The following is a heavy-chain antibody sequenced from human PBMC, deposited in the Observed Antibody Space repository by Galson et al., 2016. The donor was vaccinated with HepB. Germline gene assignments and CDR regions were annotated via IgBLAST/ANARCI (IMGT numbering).Heavy chain of an antibody. Sequence: SLRLSCAASGFIFDDYALHWVRQAPGKGLEWVSVISWNSRHIGYAESVQGRFTISRDNAKNTLYLQMSGLRADDTALYFCARDPNAVGPSYFDAWGQGTLVGVSS. D-gene: IGHD3-10*01. J-gene: IGHJ4*02. CDR3: ARDPNAVGPSYFDA. V-gene: IGHV3-9*01. CDR1: GFIFDDYA. CDR2: ISWNSRHI.